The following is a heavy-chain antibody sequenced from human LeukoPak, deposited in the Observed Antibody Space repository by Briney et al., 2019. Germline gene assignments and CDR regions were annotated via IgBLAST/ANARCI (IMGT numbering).Heavy chain of an antibody. D-gene: IGHD2-2*01. CDR2: IIPIFGTA. J-gene: IGHJ3*02. CDR3: ARFRCSSTSCYSAFDI. CDR1: GGTFSSYA. V-gene: IGHV1-69*05. Sequence: SVKVSCKASGGTFSSYAISWVRQAPGQGLEWMGGIIPIFGTANYAQKFQGRVTITTDESTSTAYMELSSLRSEDTAVYYCARFRCSSTSCYSAFDIWGQGTMVTVSS.